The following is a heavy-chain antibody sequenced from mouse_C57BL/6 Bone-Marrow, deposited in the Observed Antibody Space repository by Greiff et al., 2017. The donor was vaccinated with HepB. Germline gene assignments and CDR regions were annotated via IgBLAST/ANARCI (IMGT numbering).Heavy chain of an antibody. V-gene: IGHV1-63*01. CDR3: ARRAWDYFDY. Sequence: QVQLQQSGAELVRPGTSVKMSCKASGYTFTNYWIGWAKQRPGLGLEGIGDVYPGGGYTNYKEKFKGKATLTADKSSSTAYMQFSSLTSEDSAIYYCARRAWDYFDYWGQGTTLTVSS. D-gene: IGHD3-3*01. CDR2: VYPGGGYT. J-gene: IGHJ2*01. CDR1: GYTFTNYW.